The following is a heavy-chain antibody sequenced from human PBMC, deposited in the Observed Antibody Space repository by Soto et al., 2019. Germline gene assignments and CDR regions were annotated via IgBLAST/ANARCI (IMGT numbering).Heavy chain of an antibody. CDR1: GGSISSGGYY. CDR2: IYYSGST. D-gene: IGHD3-10*01. J-gene: IGHJ4*02. V-gene: IGHV4-31*03. Sequence: PSETLSLTCTVSGGSISSGGYYWSWIRQHPGKGLEWIGYIYYSGSTYYNPSLKSRVTISVDTSKNQFSLKLSSVTAADTAVYYCARGGSDYFDYWGQGTLVTVSS. CDR3: ARGGSDYFDY.